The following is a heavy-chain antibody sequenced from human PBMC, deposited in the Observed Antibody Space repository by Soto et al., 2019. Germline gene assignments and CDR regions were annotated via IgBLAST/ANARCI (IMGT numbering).Heavy chain of an antibody. CDR3: AKARHSTSWYGLEADL. CDR2: ISYGGDNK. V-gene: IGHV3-30*09. CDR1: GFTFTTYG. D-gene: IGHD6-13*01. Sequence: VQLLESGGGLVQPGGSLRLSCAASGFTFTTYGMSWVRQTPGKGLEWVAVISYGGDNKYYADSVRGRFAISRDNLKNTLDLQMNSLNPEDTAVYHCAKARHSTSWYGLEADLWGQGTLVTVSS. J-gene: IGHJ4*02.